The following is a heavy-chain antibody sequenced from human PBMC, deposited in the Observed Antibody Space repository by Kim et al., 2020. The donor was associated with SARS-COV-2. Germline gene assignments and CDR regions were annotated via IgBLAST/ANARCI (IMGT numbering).Heavy chain of an antibody. V-gene: IGHV3-30*02. J-gene: IGHJ4*02. Sequence: KGRFTISRDNSKNTLYLQMNSLRAEDTAVYYCAKDQGKYYYDSSGYYPDYWGQGTLVTVSS. D-gene: IGHD3-22*01. CDR3: AKDQGKYYYDSSGYYPDY.